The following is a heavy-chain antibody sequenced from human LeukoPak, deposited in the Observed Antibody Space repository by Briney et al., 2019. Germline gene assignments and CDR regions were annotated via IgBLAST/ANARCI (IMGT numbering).Heavy chain of an antibody. Sequence: GESLKISCKGSGYQFANFWIGWVRQMPGKGLEWMGIIYPGDSDTRYNPSFQGQVTISADKSITTAYLQWSSLKASDTAMYFCARRAYGDYVDYFDYWGQGTLVTVSS. CDR2: IYPGDSDT. CDR3: ARRAYGDYVDYFDY. J-gene: IGHJ4*02. CDR1: GYQFANFW. V-gene: IGHV5-51*01. D-gene: IGHD4-17*01.